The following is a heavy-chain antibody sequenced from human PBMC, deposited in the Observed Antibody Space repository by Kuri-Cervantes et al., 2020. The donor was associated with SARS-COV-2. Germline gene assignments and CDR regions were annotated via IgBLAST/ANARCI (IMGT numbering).Heavy chain of an antibody. V-gene: IGHV3-23*01. Sequence: GKSLKISCAASGFTFSSYAMSWVRQAPGKGLEWVSAISGSGGSTYYADSVKGRFTISRDNSKNTLYLQMNSLRAEDTAVYYCAKASVTAAAPFDYWGQGTLVTVSS. CDR3: AKASVTAAAPFDY. J-gene: IGHJ4*02. CDR1: GFTFSSYA. CDR2: ISGSGGST. D-gene: IGHD6-13*01.